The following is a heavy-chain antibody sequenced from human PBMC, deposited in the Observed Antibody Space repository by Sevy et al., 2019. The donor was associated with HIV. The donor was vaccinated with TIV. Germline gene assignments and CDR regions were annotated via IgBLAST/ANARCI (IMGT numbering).Heavy chain of an antibody. Sequence: GGSLRLSCVASGFTFRNAWMTWVRQVPGKGLEWVGRIVNDPDGGTTDYAAPVKGRFIISRDDSKNKLYLQMNSLKTGDTAVYYCSTDIVVQSGYSYDFSRINPDFSHNSGADVWGQGTTVTVSS. CDR3: STDIVVQSGYSYDFSRINPDFSHNSGADV. D-gene: IGHD5-18*01. J-gene: IGHJ6*02. V-gene: IGHV3-15*04. CDR1: GFTFRNAW. CDR2: IVNDPDGGTT.